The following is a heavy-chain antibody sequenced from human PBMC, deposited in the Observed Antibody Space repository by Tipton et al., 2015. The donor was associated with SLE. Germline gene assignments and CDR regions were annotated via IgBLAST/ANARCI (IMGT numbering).Heavy chain of an antibody. Sequence: SLRLSCAASGFTVSSLAMHWVRQAPGKGLEWVAVISYDGSNKYYADSVKGRFTISRDNSKNTLYLQMNSLRAEDTAVYYCARDLVGILLYGMDVWGQGTTVTVSS. CDR1: GFTVSSLA. CDR3: ARDLVGILLYGMDV. V-gene: IGHV3-30*04. D-gene: IGHD2-15*01. J-gene: IGHJ6*02. CDR2: ISYDGSNK.